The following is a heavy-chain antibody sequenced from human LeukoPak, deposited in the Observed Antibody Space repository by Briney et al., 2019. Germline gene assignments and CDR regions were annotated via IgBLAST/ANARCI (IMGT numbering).Heavy chain of an antibody. J-gene: IGHJ5*02. CDR2: INHSGST. D-gene: IGHD3-22*01. CDR1: GGSFSGYY. CDR3: ARPYLSYYYDSRRGKNWFDP. V-gene: IGHV4-34*01. Sequence: PSETLSLTCAVYGGSFSGYYWSWIRQPPGKGLEWIGEINHSGSTNYNPSLKSRVTISVDTSKNQLSLKLSSVTAADTAVYYCARPYLSYYYDSRRGKNWFDPWGQGTLVTVSS.